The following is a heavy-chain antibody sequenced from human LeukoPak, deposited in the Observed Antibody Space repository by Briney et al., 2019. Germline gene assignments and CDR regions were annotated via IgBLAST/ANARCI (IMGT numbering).Heavy chain of an antibody. CDR2: INHSGST. Sequence: PSETLSLTCAVYGGSFSGYYWSWIRQPPGKGLEWIGEINHSGSTNYDPSLKSRVTISVDTSKNQFSLKLSSVTAADPAVYYCARGPRYYDILTGYRTWYFDLWGRGTLVTVSS. CDR3: ARGPRYYDILTGYRTWYFDL. D-gene: IGHD3-9*01. CDR1: GGSFSGYY. V-gene: IGHV4-34*01. J-gene: IGHJ2*01.